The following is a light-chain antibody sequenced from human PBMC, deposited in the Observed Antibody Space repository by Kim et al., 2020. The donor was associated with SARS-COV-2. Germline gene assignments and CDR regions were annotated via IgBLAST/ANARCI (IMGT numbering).Light chain of an antibody. CDR3: QHYNSFPYT. J-gene: IGKJ2*01. Sequence: SASVGDSVTITCRASQNITTWLAWYQQKPGKAPRLLIYQASILETGVPSRFSGSGSGTEFSLTISSLQPDDFASYYCQHYNSFPYTFGQGTKLEI. V-gene: IGKV1-5*03. CDR1: QNITTW. CDR2: QAS.